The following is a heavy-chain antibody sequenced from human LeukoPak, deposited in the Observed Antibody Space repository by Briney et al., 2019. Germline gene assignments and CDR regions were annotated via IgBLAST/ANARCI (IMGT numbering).Heavy chain of an antibody. CDR3: AREHSYIYGSQYFDL. V-gene: IGHV3-48*01. J-gene: IGHJ2*01. Sequence: GGSLRLSCAASGFTFSAYSMNWVRQAPGKCPESLSYIGRGTSGTHYADSVQGRFTISRDDDKNSLYLQMYSLRVEDTAIYYCAREHSYIYGSQYFDLWGRGALVTVSS. CDR2: IGRGTSGT. D-gene: IGHD5-18*01. CDR1: GFTFSAYS.